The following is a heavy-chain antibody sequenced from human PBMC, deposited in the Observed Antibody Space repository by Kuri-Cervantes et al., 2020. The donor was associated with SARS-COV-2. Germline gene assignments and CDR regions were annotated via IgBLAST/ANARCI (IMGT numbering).Heavy chain of an antibody. V-gene: IGHV4-39*07. CDR1: GGSISSSSYY. CDR3: ARGLEGYCSSTSCLRRGGNYYYYMDV. J-gene: IGHJ6*03. D-gene: IGHD2-2*01. CDR2: IYYSGST. Sequence: GSLSLTCTVSGGSISSSSYYWGWIRQPPGKGLEWIGSIYYSGSTYYNPSLKSRVTISVDTSKNQFSLKLSSVTAAATAVYYCARGLEGYCSSTSCLRRGGNYYYYMDVWGKGTTVTVSS.